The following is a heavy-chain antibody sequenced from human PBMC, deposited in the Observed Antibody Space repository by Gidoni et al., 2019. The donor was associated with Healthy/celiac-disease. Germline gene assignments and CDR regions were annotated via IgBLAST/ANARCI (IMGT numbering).Heavy chain of an antibody. CDR2: IDRADDK. V-gene: IGHV2-70*01. J-gene: IGHJ6*02. CDR1: GFALSTGGRG. D-gene: IGHD3-9*01. CDR3: SRSQGSVRYFDWSIKGFSRNYYYSGMDV. Sequence: QVTLRESGPALVKRTQTRTLSCTFGGFALSTGGRGVSWIRQPPGKSMVWLALIDRADDKDYSPSLKTRLTISKDTSKNQVVLTMTNIDPVDTATYYCSRSQGSVRYFDWSIKGFSRNYYYSGMDVWGQGTTVTVSS.